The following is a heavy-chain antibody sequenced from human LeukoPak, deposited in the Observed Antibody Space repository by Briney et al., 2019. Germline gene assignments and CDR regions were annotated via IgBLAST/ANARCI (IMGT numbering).Heavy chain of an antibody. CDR1: GFTFSSYW. J-gene: IGHJ4*02. Sequence: GGSLRLSCAASGFTFSSYWMSWVRQAPGKGLEWVANIKQDGSEKYYVDSAKGRFTIPRDNAKNSLYLQMNSLRAEDTAVYYCASSYSSGWYYSYWGQGTLVTVSS. CDR2: IKQDGSEK. CDR3: ASSYSSGWYYSY. V-gene: IGHV3-7*01. D-gene: IGHD6-19*01.